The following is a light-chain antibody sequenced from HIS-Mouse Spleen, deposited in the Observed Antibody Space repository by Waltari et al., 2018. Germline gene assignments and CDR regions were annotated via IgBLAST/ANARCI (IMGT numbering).Light chain of an antibody. J-gene: IGLJ1*01. CDR3: QSYDSSLSGYV. CDR2: GNS. Sequence: QSVLTQPPSVSGAPGQRVTISCTGSSPNIGAGYAVPWYQPLPGTAPKLLIYGNSNRPSGVPDRFSGSKSGTSASLAITGLQAEDEADYYCQSYDSSLSGYVFGTGTKVTVL. V-gene: IGLV1-40*01. CDR1: SPNIGAGYA.